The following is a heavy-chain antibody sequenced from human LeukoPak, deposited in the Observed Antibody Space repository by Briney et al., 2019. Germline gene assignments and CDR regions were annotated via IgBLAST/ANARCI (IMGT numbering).Heavy chain of an antibody. CDR2: IYTSGST. Sequence: SETLSLTCAVYGGSFSGYYWSWIRQPAGKGLEWIGRIYTSGSTNYNPSLKSRVTMSVDTSKNQFSLKLSSVTAADTAVYYCARGGQYGDYWYFDLWGRGTLVTVSS. CDR1: GGSFSGYY. J-gene: IGHJ2*01. CDR3: ARGGQYGDYWYFDL. V-gene: IGHV4-59*10. D-gene: IGHD4-17*01.